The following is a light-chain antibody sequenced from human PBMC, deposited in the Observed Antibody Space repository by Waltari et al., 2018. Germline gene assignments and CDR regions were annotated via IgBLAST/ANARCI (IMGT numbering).Light chain of an antibody. Sequence: DIQMTQSPSTLSASVGDRVTITCRASQSIGSWLAWYQQKTGKAPKLLVYKASSLQRGVPSRFSGSGSDTEFTLTISSLQPEDFATYYCQQYKTFWLTFGGGTKVDIK. CDR1: QSIGSW. V-gene: IGKV1-5*03. CDR3: QQYKTFWLT. CDR2: KAS. J-gene: IGKJ4*01.